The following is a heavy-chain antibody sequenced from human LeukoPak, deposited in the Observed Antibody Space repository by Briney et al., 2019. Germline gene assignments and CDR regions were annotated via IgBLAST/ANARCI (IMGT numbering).Heavy chain of an antibody. CDR1: GGSISSYY. Sequence: SETLSLTCTVSGGSISSYYWSWIRQPPGKGLEWIGYIHSSGSTNYNPSLKSRVTISVDTSKNQFSLKLSSVTAADTAVYYCARESSSNFDFDFWGQGTLVTVSS. V-gene: IGHV4-59*01. CDR2: IHSSGST. J-gene: IGHJ4*02. D-gene: IGHD6-13*01. CDR3: ARESSSNFDFDF.